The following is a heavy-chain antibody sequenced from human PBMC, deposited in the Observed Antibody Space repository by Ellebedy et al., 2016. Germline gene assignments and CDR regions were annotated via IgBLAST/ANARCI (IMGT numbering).Heavy chain of an antibody. J-gene: IGHJ4*02. CDR2: VYKNGNT. V-gene: IGHV4-59*02. CDR1: GASVRNFY. D-gene: IGHD1-1*01. CDR3: SRGRPDDDWDDPTTLDY. Sequence: SETLSLTCTISGASVRNFYWSWIRQSPGKGLEWMGYVYKNGNTKYSDSLRGRITMSLDTSKNQVSLRLASVTAADTAIYFCSRGRPDDDWDDPTTLDYWGQGTLVTVSP.